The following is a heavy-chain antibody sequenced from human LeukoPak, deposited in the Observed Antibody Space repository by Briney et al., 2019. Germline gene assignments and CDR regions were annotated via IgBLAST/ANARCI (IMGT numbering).Heavy chain of an antibody. CDR3: ARDQNYYGSGSYSISLGFDY. CDR2: INPSGGST. D-gene: IGHD3-10*01. CDR1: GYTFTSYY. J-gene: IGHJ4*02. V-gene: IGHV1-46*01. Sequence: ASVKVSCKASGYTFTSYYMHWVRQAPGQGLEWMGIINPSGGSTSYAQKFQGRVTMTRDTSTSTVYMELSSLRSEDTAGYYCARDQNYYGSGSYSISLGFDYWGQGTLVTVSS.